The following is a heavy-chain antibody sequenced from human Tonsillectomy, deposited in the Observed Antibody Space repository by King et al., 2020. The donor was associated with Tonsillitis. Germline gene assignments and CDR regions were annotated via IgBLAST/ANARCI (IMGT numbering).Heavy chain of an antibody. CDR2: IKQDGSET. D-gene: IGHD2-21*02. V-gene: IGHV3-7*04. CDR3: VRGPNFGDRSDYFDF. CDR1: GFTFSTNW. J-gene: IGHJ4*02. Sequence: VQLVESGGGSVQPGGSLRLSCGASGFTFSTNWMGWVRQAPGKGLEWVANIKQDGSETDNVDSLKGRFTISRDNAKNSQDLQMDSLRVEDTAVYYCVRGPNFGDRSDYFDFWGQGTLVTVSS.